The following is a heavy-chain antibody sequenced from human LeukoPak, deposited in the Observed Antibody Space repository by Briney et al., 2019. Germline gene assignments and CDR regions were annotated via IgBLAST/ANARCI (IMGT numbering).Heavy chain of an antibody. CDR2: IKHDGSEK. CDR1: GFIFTNYF. V-gene: IGHV3-7*01. J-gene: IGHJ4*02. D-gene: IGHD3-3*01. CDR3: ATDRGWRTSGYYLYYFEY. Sequence: GGSLRLSCAASGFIFTNYFMSWVRQAPGKGLEWVASIKHDGSEKYYVDSVRGRFTISRDNTMNSLYLQMSSLRAEDMAVYYCATDRGWRTSGYYLYYFEYWGQGTLVTVSS.